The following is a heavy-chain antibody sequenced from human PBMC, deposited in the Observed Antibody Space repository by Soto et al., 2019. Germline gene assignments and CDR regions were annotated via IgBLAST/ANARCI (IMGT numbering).Heavy chain of an antibody. Sequence: GGFLRLSCAAPGFPFCSYALSWGPQAPGEGPEWGSAISGSGGSTYYADSVKGRFTISRDNSKNTLYLQMNSLRAEDTAVYYCAKDLLDCSSTSCYLFYYYGMDVWGQGTTVTVSS. CDR1: GFPFCSYA. CDR2: ISGSGGST. V-gene: IGHV3-23*01. J-gene: IGHJ6*02. D-gene: IGHD2-2*01. CDR3: AKDLLDCSSTSCYLFYYYGMDV.